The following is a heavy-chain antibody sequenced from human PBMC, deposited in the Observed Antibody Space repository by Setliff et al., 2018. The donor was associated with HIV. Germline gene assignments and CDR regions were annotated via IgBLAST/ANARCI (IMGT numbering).Heavy chain of an antibody. Sequence: PGGSLRLSCAASGFTFSAYSMNRVRQAPGKGLEWISYISSSGVMYYADSVRSRFTISRDNGKNSLYLQMNSLRAEDTAVYYCAVASMASSFDYWGQGALVTVSS. CDR2: ISSSGVM. D-gene: IGHD3-10*01. J-gene: IGHJ4*02. CDR1: GFTFSAYS. V-gene: IGHV3-48*01. CDR3: AVASMASSFDY.